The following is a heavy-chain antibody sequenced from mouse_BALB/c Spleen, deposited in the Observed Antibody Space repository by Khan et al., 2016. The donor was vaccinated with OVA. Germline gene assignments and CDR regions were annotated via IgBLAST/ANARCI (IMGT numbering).Heavy chain of an antibody. CDR3: ARDGSRYNYAMDY. CDR2: ISYSGST. D-gene: IGHD2-3*01. Sequence: QLEESGPGLVKPSQSLSLTCTVTGYSITSDYAWNLIRQFPGNKLEWMGYISYSGSTNYNPALKSRISITRDTSKNQFFLQLNSVTTEDTDTYYCARDGSRYNYAMDYWGQGTSVTVSS. CDR1: GYSITSDYA. V-gene: IGHV3-2*02. J-gene: IGHJ4*01.